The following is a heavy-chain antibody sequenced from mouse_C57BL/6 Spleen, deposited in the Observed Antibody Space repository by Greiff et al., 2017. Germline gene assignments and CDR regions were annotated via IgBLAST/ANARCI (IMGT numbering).Heavy chain of an antibody. CDR3: TEGGLRSFAY. CDR1: GYTFTDYN. V-gene: IGHV1-22*01. J-gene: IGHJ3*01. CDR2: INPNNGGT. Sequence: EVQLQQSGPELVKPGASVKMSCKASGYTFTDYNMHWVKQSPGKSLEWIGYINPNNGGTSYNQKFKGKATFTVNKTSSTAYMEVRSLTSMCSAVYSGTEGGLRSFAYWGQGTLVTVSA. D-gene: IGHD2-4*01.